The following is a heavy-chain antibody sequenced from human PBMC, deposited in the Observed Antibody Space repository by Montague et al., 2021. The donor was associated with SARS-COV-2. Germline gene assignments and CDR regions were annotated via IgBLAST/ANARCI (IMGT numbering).Heavy chain of an antibody. CDR3: AREATSWFGELMGVWFDP. J-gene: IGHJ5*02. CDR1: GASITTYY. Sequence: SETLSLTCTVSGASITTYYWSWIRQSAGKGLEWIGRIHTSGNTNYNPTLRSRVTMSVDTSKNQFSLKLNSVTAADTAVYYCAREATSWFGELMGVWFDPLGPGNPGHRLL. CDR2: IHTSGNT. V-gene: IGHV4-4*07. D-gene: IGHD3-10*01.